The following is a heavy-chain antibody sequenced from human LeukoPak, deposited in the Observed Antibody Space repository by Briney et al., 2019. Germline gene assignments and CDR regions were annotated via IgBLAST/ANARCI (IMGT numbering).Heavy chain of an antibody. Sequence: GGSLRLSCAASGFTFDDYGMSWVRHAPGKGLEWVSGINWNGGSTGYADSVKGRFTISRDNAKNSLYLQMNSLRAEDTALYHCARGRLYYYDSSGYLLMDYFDYWGQGTLVTVSS. J-gene: IGHJ4*02. V-gene: IGHV3-20*01. CDR3: ARGRLYYYDSSGYLLMDYFDY. D-gene: IGHD3-22*01. CDR1: GFTFDDYG. CDR2: INWNGGST.